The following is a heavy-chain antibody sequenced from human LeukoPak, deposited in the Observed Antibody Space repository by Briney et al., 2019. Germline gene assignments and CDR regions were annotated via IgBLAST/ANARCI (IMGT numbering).Heavy chain of an antibody. CDR3: ARDSPEGNNWGSEPTFDY. V-gene: IGHV1-18*01. CDR2: ISGYNGNT. D-gene: IGHD1-1*01. CDR1: GYSFTSYG. J-gene: IGHJ4*02. Sequence: ASVKVSCKASGYSFTSYGITWVRQAPGQGLEWMGWISGYNGNTKYAQKFQGRVTMTTDTSTSTAYMELRSLRAEDTAVYFCARDSPEGNNWGSEPTFDYWGQGILVTISS.